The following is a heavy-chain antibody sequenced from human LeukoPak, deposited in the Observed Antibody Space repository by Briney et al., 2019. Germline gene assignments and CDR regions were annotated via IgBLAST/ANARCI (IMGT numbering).Heavy chain of an antibody. CDR2: VNPSGGST. D-gene: IGHD2-2*01. V-gene: IGHV1-46*01. Sequence: ASVKVSCKASGYIFTSYYIHWVRQAPGQGLEWMGLVNPSGGSTNYAQKFQGRVTMTRDTSTSTVYMELSSLRSEDTAIYYCARDRGQYQLPPEGYWGQGTLVTVSS. CDR3: ARDRGQYQLPPEGY. CDR1: GYIFTSYY. J-gene: IGHJ4*02.